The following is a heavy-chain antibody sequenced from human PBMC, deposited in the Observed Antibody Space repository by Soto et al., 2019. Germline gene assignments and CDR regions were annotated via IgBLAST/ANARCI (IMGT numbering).Heavy chain of an antibody. CDR3: SRFPFDSNHLTNPRYFDI. CDR2: INHSGIT. CDR1: GGSFSDYY. V-gene: IGHV4-34*01. J-gene: IGHJ4*02. D-gene: IGHD3-22*01. Sequence: QVQIQQWGAGLLKPAETLSLTCAVYGGSFSDYYWSWIRQPPGKGLEWIGEINHSGITNYSPSLKSSVTIAGDTSKKPVSPKLTLVAAADTALYFCSRFPFDSNHLTNPRYFDIWGQGTLVTVSS.